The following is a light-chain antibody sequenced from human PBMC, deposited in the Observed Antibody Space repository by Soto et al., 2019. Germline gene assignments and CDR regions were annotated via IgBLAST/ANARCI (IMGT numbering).Light chain of an antibody. J-gene: IGKJ5*01. V-gene: IGKV4-1*01. CDR3: QQYYTAIA. Sequence: DVVMTQSQDSLAVALGERATINCKSSQSVLHSSNNENSLAWYQQKAGQRPKLLIYRASIRESGVPDRISGSGSGTDFTLTISSLQAEDVAVYYCQQYYTAIAFGQGTLLEIK. CDR1: QSVLHSSNNENS. CDR2: RAS.